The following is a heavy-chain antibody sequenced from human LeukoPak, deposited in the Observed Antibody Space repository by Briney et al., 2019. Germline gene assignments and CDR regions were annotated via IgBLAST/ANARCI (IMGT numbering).Heavy chain of an antibody. Sequence: ASVTVSCKASGYTFTSYGISWVRQAPGQGLEWMGWISAYNGNTNYAQKLQGRVTMTTDTSTSTAYMELRSLRSDDTAVYYCARAPLLWFGEFPMFDPWGQGTLVTVSS. CDR2: ISAYNGNT. CDR3: ARAPLLWFGEFPMFDP. V-gene: IGHV1-18*01. CDR1: GYTFTSYG. J-gene: IGHJ5*02. D-gene: IGHD3-10*01.